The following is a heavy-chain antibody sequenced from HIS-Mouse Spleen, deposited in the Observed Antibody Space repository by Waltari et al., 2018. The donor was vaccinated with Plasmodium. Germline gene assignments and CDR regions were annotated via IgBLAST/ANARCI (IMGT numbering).Heavy chain of an antibody. CDR3: AKVAQGTRDAFDI. Sequence: QVQLVESGGGVVQPGRSVGLSCAASGVTFSSYGLPWVRPAPGKGLEWVAVIWYDGSNKYYADSVKGRFTISRDNSKNTLYLQMNSLRAEDTAVYYCAKVAQGTRDAFDIWGQGTMVTVSS. CDR2: IWYDGSNK. CDR1: GVTFSSYG. D-gene: IGHD2-8*01. V-gene: IGHV3-33*06. J-gene: IGHJ3*02.